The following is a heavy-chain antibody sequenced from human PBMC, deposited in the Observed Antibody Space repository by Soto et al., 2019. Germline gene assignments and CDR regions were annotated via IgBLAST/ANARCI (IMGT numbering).Heavy chain of an antibody. Sequence: PSETLSLTCTVSGGSISSSSYYWGWIRQPPGKGLEWIGSIYYSGSTYYNPSLKSRVTISVDTSKNQFSLKLSSVTAADTAVYYCARQSLGATSYYYYGMDVWGQGTTVTVSS. D-gene: IGHD1-26*01. CDR3: ARQSLGATSYYYYGMDV. CDR2: IYYSGST. J-gene: IGHJ6*02. CDR1: GGSISSSSYY. V-gene: IGHV4-39*01.